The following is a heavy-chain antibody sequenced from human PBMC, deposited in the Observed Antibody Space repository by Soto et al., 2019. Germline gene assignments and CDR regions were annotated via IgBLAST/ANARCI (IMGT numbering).Heavy chain of an antibody. V-gene: IGHV4-39*01. D-gene: IGHD6-6*01. Sequence: ASETLSLTCTVSGGSFSSGGYYWSWIRQLPGKGLEWIGYIYYSGSTYYNPSLESRVTISVDTSKNQFSLKLSSVTAADTAVYYCARGFEYSSIWGFGDYWGQGTLVTVSS. J-gene: IGHJ4*02. CDR2: IYYSGST. CDR3: ARGFEYSSIWGFGDY. CDR1: GGSFSSGGYY.